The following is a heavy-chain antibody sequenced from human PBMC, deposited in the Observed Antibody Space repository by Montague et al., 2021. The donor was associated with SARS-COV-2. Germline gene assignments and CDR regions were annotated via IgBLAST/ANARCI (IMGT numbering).Heavy chain of an antibody. CDR1: GLTPDSYV. V-gene: IGHV3-23*01. D-gene: IGHD2-15*01. CDR3: VSYGSSWEYFDY. CDR2: FNTRDGST. Sequence: SLRLSCAASGLTPDSYVMTWVRQAPGKGLEWVSSFNTRDGSTYYSGSVKGRFSISRDRSNNTLYLEMSSLRAEDTALYYWVSYGSSWEYFDYWGQGTLVTVSS. J-gene: IGHJ4*02.